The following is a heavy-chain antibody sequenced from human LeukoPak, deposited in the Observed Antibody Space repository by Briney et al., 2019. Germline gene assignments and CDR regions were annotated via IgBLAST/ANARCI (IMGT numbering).Heavy chain of an antibody. V-gene: IGHV4-4*07. CDR3: ARETAYYYGSGAYQTG. Sequence: SETLSLTCTVSGGSISGYYWSWIRQPAGKGLEWIGDIYTTGSTNYNPSLKSRVTISADTSKNQFSLKLSSVTAADTAVYYCARETAYYYGSGAYQTGWGQGTLVTVSS. CDR1: GGSISGYY. J-gene: IGHJ4*02. D-gene: IGHD3-10*01. CDR2: IYTTGST.